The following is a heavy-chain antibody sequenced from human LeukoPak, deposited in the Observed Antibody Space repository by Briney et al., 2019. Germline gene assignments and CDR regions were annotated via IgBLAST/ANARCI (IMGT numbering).Heavy chain of an antibody. J-gene: IGHJ4*02. CDR3: ARDNGYKSVDY. CDR2: ISASNGNT. V-gene: IGHV1-18*01. CDR1: GYTFSTYG. Sequence: ASVKVSCKASGYTFSTYGISWLRLAPGQGLEWMGWISASNGNTNYAQKFQGRVTMTTDTSTSTLYMEVRSLRSDDTAVYYCARDNGYKSVDYWGQGTLVTVSS. D-gene: IGHD1-14*01.